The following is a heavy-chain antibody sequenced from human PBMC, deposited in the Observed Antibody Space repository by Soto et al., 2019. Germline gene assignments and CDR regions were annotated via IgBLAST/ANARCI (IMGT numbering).Heavy chain of an antibody. CDR2: INHSGST. D-gene: IGHD3-10*01. CDR3: ASSKDTYKHYYYGMDV. Sequence: AETLSLTCAVYGGSFSGYYCRCSRQSPRKWLEWSGEINHSGSTNYNPSLKGRVTISVDPSKNQFSLKLSSVTAADTAVYYCASSKDTYKHYYYGMDVWGQGTTVTVSS. J-gene: IGHJ6*02. V-gene: IGHV4-34*01. CDR1: GGSFSGYY.